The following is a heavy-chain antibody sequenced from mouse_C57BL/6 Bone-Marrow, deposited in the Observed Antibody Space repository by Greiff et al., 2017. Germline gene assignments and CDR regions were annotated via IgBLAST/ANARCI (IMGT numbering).Heavy chain of an antibody. CDR1: GFSLTSYG. D-gene: IGHD1-1*01. J-gene: IGHJ3*01. Sequence: QVQLQQSGPGLVQPSQSLSITCTASGFSLTSYGVHWVRQSPGKGLEWLGVIWSGGSTDYNAAFISRLSIRKDKSKSQIFIKMNRLQADDTAIYDCARVLYYGSCWEFAYWGQGTLVTVSA. CDR2: IWSGGST. V-gene: IGHV2-2*01. CDR3: ARVLYYGSCWEFAY.